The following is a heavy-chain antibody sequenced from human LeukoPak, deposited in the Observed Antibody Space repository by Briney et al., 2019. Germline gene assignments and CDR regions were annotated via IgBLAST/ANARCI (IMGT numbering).Heavy chain of an antibody. Sequence: SETLSLTCTVSGGSISSYYWSWIRQPPGKGLEWIGYIYYSGSANYNPSLKSRVTISVDTSKKQFSLKLTSVTAADTAVYYCARLGPVPAAIEHLDYWGQGTLVTVSS. D-gene: IGHD2-2*02. CDR2: IYYSGSA. CDR3: ARLGPVPAAIEHLDY. CDR1: GGSISSYY. V-gene: IGHV4-59*08. J-gene: IGHJ4*02.